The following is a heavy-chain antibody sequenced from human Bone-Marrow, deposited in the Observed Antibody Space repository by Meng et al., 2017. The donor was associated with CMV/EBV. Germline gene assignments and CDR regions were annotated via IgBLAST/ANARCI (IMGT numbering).Heavy chain of an antibody. CDR3: ARGIVVVPAAKSSSYYYYGMDV. CDR2: MNPNSGNT. D-gene: IGHD2-2*01. CDR1: GYTFTSYD. Sequence: ASVKVSCKASGYTFTSYDINWVRQATGQGLEWMGWMNPNSGNTGYAQKFQGRVTMTRNTSISTAYMELSSLRSEDTAVYYCARGIVVVPAAKSSSYYYYGMDVWGQGTTVTVSS. J-gene: IGHJ6*02. V-gene: IGHV1-8*01.